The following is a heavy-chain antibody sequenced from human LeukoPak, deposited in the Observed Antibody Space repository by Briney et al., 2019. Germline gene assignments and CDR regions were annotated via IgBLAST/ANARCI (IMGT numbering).Heavy chain of an antibody. Sequence: PGGSLRLSCAASGFTFSSYAMSWVRQAPGKGLEWVSAISGSGGSTYYADSVKGRFTISRDNSKNTLYLQMNSLRAEDTAVYYCAKVREVGIAAPGTLDYWGQGTLVTVSS. CDR1: GFTFSSYA. V-gene: IGHV3-23*01. D-gene: IGHD6-13*01. CDR3: AKVREVGIAAPGTLDY. CDR2: ISGSGGST. J-gene: IGHJ4*02.